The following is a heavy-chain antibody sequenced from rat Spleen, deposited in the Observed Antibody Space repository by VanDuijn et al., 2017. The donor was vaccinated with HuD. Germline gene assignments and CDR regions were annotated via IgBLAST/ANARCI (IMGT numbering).Heavy chain of an antibody. Sequence: EVQLVQSGGGLVQPGNSLKLSCAASGFAFSDHAMAWVRQSPKKGLEWVATIIYDGGSTYYRDSVKGRFTISRDNAKSGLYLQMDSLKSEDTATYYCTRESVCLDYWGQGVMVTVSS. CDR3: TRESVCLDY. D-gene: IGHD1-7*01. V-gene: IGHV5-17*01. CDR2: IIYDGGST. J-gene: IGHJ2*01. CDR1: GFAFSDHA.